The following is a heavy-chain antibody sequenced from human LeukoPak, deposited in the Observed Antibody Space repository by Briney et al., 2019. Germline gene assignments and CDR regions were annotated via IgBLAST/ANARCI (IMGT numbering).Heavy chain of an antibody. V-gene: IGHV3-9*01. CDR1: GFTFDDYA. CDR2: ISWNSGSI. Sequence: GRSLRLSCAASGFTFDDYAMHWVRQAPGKGLEWVSGISWNSGSIDYADSMKGRFTISRDNAKSSLYLQMNSLRAEDTALYYCAKEMYSSSWAPFDFWGQGTLVTVSS. D-gene: IGHD6-13*01. CDR3: AKEMYSSSWAPFDF. J-gene: IGHJ4*02.